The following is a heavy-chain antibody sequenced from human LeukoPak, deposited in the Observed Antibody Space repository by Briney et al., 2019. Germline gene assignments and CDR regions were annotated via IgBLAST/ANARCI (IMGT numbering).Heavy chain of an antibody. CDR1: GFTVSSNY. CDR2: IYSGCST. V-gene: IGHV3-66*01. D-gene: IGHD2-8*01. CDR3: ARDAMAYAVDY. J-gene: IGHJ4*02. Sequence: GGSVRLSCAASGFTVSSNYMSWVRQAPGKGLEWVSVIYSGCSTYYADSVKGRFTISRDNSKNTLYLQMNSLRAEDTAVYYCARDAMAYAVDYWGQGTLVTSST.